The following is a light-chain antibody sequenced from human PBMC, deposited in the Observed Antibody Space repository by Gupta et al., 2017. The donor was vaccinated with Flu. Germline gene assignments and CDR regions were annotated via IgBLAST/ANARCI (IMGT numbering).Light chain of an antibody. J-gene: IGKJ1*01. CDR2: AAS. CDR3: QQRDSTPNT. V-gene: IGKV1-39*01. CDR1: QSISSY. Sequence: DIQMTQSPSSLSASVGDRVTITCRASQSISSYLNWYQQKPGKAPKLLIYAASSLKSGVPSRFSGSGSGTDFTLTISRLQPEDFANYYCQQRDSTPNTFGQGTKVEIK.